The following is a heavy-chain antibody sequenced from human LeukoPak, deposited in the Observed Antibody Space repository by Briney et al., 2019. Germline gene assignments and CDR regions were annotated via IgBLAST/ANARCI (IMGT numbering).Heavy chain of an antibody. D-gene: IGHD3-10*01. CDR3: ARDLYGSGSYSHRD. CDR2: INHSGST. J-gene: IGHJ4*02. V-gene: IGHV4-34*01. CDR1: GGSFSGYY. Sequence: KTSETLSLTCAVYGGSFSGYYWSWIRQPPGKGLEWIGEINHSGSTNYNPSLKSRVTISVDTSKDQFSLKLSSVTAADTAVYYCARDLYGSGSYSHRDWGQGTLVTVSS.